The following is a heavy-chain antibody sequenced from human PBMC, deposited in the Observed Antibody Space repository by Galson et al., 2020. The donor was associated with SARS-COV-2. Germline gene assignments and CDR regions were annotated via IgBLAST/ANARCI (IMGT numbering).Heavy chain of an antibody. CDR2: ISGHSENT. CDR3: SNSWSYCGGDCYTYHFDY. J-gene: IGHJ4*02. D-gene: IGHD2-21*01. CDR1: GFTFNSYA. V-gene: IGHV3-23*01. Sequence: GGSLRLSCAASGFTFNSYAMGWVRKAPGKGLEWVSSISGHSENTYYADSVKGRFTISRDNSKNTLSLQMHSLRAEDTAIYYCSNSWSYCGGDCYTYHFDYWGQGTLVTVSS.